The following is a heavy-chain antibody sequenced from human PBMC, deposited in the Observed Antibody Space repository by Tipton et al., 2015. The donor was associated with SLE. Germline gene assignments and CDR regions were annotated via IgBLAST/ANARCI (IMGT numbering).Heavy chain of an antibody. CDR2: SSPSGGT. CDR3: ARDPPSSYYYGMDV. D-gene: IGHD3-16*01. J-gene: IGHJ6*02. CDR1: GYLITSGYY. Sequence: LRLSCGVSGYLITSGYYWGWIRQPPGKGLEWIGESSPSGGTKDNPSLKSRVIVSVDTSKNQVSLNLSSVTAADTAVYYCARDPPSSYYYGMDVWGQGTTVTVSS. V-gene: IGHV4-38-2*02.